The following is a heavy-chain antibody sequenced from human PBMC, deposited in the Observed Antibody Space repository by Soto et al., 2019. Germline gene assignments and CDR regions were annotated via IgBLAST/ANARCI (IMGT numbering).Heavy chain of an antibody. J-gene: IGHJ6*02. V-gene: IGHV1-8*01. CDR3: ARGNRGVLTGGMDV. Sequence: QVQLVQFGAEVKKPGASVKVSCKASGYTFTSYDINWVRQATGQGLEWMGWMKPNSGNTGYAQKFQGRVTMTRNTTNSTAKMELNGLRSEDKAVYYWARGNRGVLTGGMDVWGQGTTVTVSS. CDR2: MKPNSGNT. CDR1: GYTFTSYD. D-gene: IGHD3-10*01.